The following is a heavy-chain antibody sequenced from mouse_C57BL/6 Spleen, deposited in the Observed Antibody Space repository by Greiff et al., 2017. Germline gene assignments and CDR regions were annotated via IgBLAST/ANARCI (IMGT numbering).Heavy chain of an antibody. V-gene: IGHV1-52*01. CDR3: ARVYYSNLDY. CDR1: GYTFTSYW. J-gene: IGHJ2*01. CDR2: IDPSDSET. D-gene: IGHD2-5*01. Sequence: VQLQQPGAELVRPGSSVKLSCKASGYTFTSYWMHWVKQRPIQGLEWIGNIDPSDSETHYNQKFKDKATLTVDKSSSTAYMQLSSLTSEDSAVYYCARVYYSNLDYWGQGTTLTVSS.